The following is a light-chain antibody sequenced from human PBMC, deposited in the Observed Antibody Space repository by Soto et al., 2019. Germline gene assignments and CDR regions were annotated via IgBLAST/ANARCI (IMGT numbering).Light chain of an antibody. CDR3: SSFTSSNTGV. V-gene: IGLV2-14*01. CDR2: EVT. CDR1: SSDVGNCNC. Sequence: QSALTQPASVSGSPGQSITISCTGTSSDVGNCNCVSWYQQYPGKAPKLMIYEVTNRPSGVSYRFSGSKSGNTASLTIAGLQAEDEADYYCSSFTSSNTGVFGGGTKLTVL. J-gene: IGLJ3*02.